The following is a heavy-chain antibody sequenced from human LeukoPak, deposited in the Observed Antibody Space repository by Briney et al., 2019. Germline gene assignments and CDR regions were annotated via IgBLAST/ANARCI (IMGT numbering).Heavy chain of an antibody. CDR1: GYNFTSYW. J-gene: IGHJ4*02. V-gene: IGHV5-51*01. D-gene: IGHD3-10*02. Sequence: GESLKISCKGSGYNFTSYWIGWVRQMPGKGLEWMGIIYPGDSDTRYSPSFQGQVTISADKSITTAYLQWSSLKAPDTAMYYCARDVRGVIDYFDYWGQGTLVTVSS. CDR2: IYPGDSDT. CDR3: ARDVRGVIDYFDY.